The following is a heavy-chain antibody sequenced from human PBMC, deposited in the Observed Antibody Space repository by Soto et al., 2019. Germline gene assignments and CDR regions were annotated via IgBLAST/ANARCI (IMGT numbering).Heavy chain of an antibody. CDR3: ARDVGSGSYYYYYYGMDV. D-gene: IGHD3-10*01. CDR2: IYHSGST. Sequence: PSETLSLTCAVSGYSISSGYYWGWIRQPPGKGLEWIGSIYHSGSTYYNPSLKSRVTISVDTSKTQFSLKLSSVTAADTAVYYCARDVGSGSYYYYYYGMDVWGQGTTVTVSS. J-gene: IGHJ6*02. CDR1: GYSISSGYY. V-gene: IGHV4-38-2*02.